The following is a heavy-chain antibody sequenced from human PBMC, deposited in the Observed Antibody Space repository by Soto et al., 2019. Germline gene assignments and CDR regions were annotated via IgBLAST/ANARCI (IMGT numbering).Heavy chain of an antibody. CDR3: AKSLVTTLTYNWYFDL. CDR1: VFTLSSYA. CDR2: IAGSGAST. J-gene: IGHJ2*01. V-gene: IGHV3-23*01. Sequence: GGVRRRSCAASVFTLSSYAMTWVRQAPGMGLEWVSGIAGSGASTFYADSVKGRFSISRDKNTLFLQMNSLRADDTAVYYCAKSLVTTLTYNWYFDLWGRGTLVTVS. D-gene: IGHD4-4*01.